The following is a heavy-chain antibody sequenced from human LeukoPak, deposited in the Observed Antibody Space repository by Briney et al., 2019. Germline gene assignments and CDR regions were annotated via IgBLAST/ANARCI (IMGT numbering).Heavy chain of an antibody. CDR1: GFTFSSYS. Sequence: PGGSLRLSCAASGFTFSSYSMNWVRQAPGKGLEWVSSISSSSSYIYYADSVKGRFTISRDNAKNSLYLQMNSLRAEDTAVYYCARDSTYYYDAYYFDYWGQGTLVTVSS. D-gene: IGHD3-22*01. J-gene: IGHJ4*02. CDR3: ARDSTYYYDAYYFDY. V-gene: IGHV3-21*01. CDR2: ISSSSSYI.